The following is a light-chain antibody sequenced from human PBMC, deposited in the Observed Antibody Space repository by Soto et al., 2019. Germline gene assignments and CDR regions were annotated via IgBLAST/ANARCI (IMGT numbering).Light chain of an antibody. CDR1: QSISSW. V-gene: IGKV1-5*01. CDR2: DAS. Sequence: DIQMTQSPSTLSASVGDRVTITCRASQSISSWLAWYQQKPGKAPKLLIYDASSLESGVPSRFSGSGSGTEFPLTLSSLKPDDFATYYCQQYNSYPCPFGHGTKVEIK. CDR3: QQYNSYPCP. J-gene: IGKJ1*01.